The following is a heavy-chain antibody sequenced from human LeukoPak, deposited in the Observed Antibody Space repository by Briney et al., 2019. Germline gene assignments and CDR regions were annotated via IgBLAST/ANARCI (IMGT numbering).Heavy chain of an antibody. D-gene: IGHD4/OR15-4a*01. CDR1: GFTVSITY. Sequence: PGGSLRLSCAASGFTVSITYMSWVRQAPGKGLEWVSVIYSGGTTYYADSVKGRFTISRDNSKNTLYLQMNSLRTEDTAVYYCARDLYDYGSYWGQGTLVTVSS. V-gene: IGHV3-66*01. CDR3: ARDLYDYGSY. CDR2: IYSGGTT. J-gene: IGHJ4*02.